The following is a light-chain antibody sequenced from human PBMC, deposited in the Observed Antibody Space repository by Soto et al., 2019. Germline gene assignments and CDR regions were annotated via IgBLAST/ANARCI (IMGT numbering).Light chain of an antibody. J-gene: IGKJ4*01. CDR3: QHYGTSPPLT. CDR1: QSIGSNY. CDR2: GAS. Sequence: EIVLTQSPGTLSLSPGDRATLSCRASQSIGSNYLAWYQQKPGQAPGLVLHGASSRAMGIPDRFSGSGAGTDFTLTISRLEPEDFAVYYCQHYGTSPPLTFGGGTKVEIK. V-gene: IGKV3-20*01.